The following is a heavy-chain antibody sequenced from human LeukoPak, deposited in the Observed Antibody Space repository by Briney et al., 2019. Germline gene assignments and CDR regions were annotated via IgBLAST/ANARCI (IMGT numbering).Heavy chain of an antibody. J-gene: IGHJ4*02. CDR1: GFTLTNAW. CDR3: ATSPDYFETSPFDY. V-gene: IGHV3-15*04. D-gene: IGHD4-17*01. Sequence: GGSLRLSCAASGFTLTNAWMNWVRQAPGKGLEWVGRIASKTDGETTDYVALVKGRFTIPRDDSENTVYLQMNSLKTEDTAVYYCATSPDYFETSPFDYWGQGTLVTVSS. CDR2: IASKTDGETT.